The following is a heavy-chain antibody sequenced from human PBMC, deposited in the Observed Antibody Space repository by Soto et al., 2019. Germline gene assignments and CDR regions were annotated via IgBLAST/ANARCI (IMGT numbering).Heavy chain of an antibody. CDR1: GYSISSCHY. V-gene: IGHV4-38-2*01. D-gene: IGHD5-12*01. Sequence: SVTLRLPWAVSGYSISSCHYCGWLRHPPTKPRQWIASIYDTGSTYYNPSLKSRFTISVDTSKNQFSLKLSSMTAADTAVYYCARGLRGYDPYCTDGIDIWGQETTVTVSS. CDR2: IYDTGST. J-gene: IGHJ6*02. CDR3: ARGLRGYDPYCTDGIDI.